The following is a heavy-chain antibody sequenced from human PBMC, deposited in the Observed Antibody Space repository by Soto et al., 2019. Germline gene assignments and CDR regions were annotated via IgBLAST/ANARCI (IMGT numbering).Heavy chain of an antibody. V-gene: IGHV5-51*01. Sequence: GESLKISCKGSGYSFTSYWIGWVRQMPGKGLEWMGIIYPGGSDTRYSPSFQGQVTISADKSISTAYLQWSSLKASDTAMYYCARHISGYSYGYYYGMDVWGQGTTVTVSS. J-gene: IGHJ6*02. CDR2: IYPGGSDT. D-gene: IGHD5-18*01. CDR3: ARHISGYSYGYYYGMDV. CDR1: GYSFTSYW.